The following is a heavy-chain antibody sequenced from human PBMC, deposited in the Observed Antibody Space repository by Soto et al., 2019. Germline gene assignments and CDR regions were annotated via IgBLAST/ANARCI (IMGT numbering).Heavy chain of an antibody. J-gene: IGHJ6*02. D-gene: IGHD2-15*01. V-gene: IGHV4-34*01. Sequence: NPSETLSLTCAVYGGSFSGYYWTWVRQPPGEGLEWIGEISQSGTTKYNPSLASRVTISVDKSKNQFSLRLTSMTAADTAVYYCAKKVPAALRLYYFFGLDVWGQGTTVTVSS. CDR1: GGSFSGYY. CDR3: AKKVPAALRLYYFFGLDV. CDR2: ISQSGTT.